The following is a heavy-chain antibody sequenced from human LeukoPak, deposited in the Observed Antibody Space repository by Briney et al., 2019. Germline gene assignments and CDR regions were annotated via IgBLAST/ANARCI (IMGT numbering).Heavy chain of an antibody. Sequence: PGGSLRLSCAASVLTFSSYWMSWLRQAPGKGLEWVANIKQDGSEKYYVDSVKGRFTISRDNAKNSLYLQMNSLRAEDTAVYYCASRPAFTKRGARGNWGQGTLVTVSS. CDR1: VLTFSSYW. CDR3: ASRPAFTKRGARGN. V-gene: IGHV3-7*01. D-gene: IGHD1-26*01. CDR2: IKQDGSEK. J-gene: IGHJ4*02.